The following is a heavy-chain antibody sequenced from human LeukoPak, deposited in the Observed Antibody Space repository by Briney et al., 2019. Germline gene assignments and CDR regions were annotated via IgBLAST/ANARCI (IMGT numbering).Heavy chain of an antibody. D-gene: IGHD1-26*01. V-gene: IGHV1-69*13. CDR3: ARAGDDSGSYYSDY. Sequence: SVKVSCKASGGTFSSYAISWVRQAPGQGLEGMGGIIPIFGTPNYAQKFQGRVTITADESTSTAYKELSSLRSEDTAVYYCARAGDDSGSYYSDYWGQGTLVTVSS. CDR1: GGTFSSYA. CDR2: IIPIFGTP. J-gene: IGHJ4*02.